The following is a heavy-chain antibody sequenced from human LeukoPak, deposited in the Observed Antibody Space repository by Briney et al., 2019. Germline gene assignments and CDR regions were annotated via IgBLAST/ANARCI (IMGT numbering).Heavy chain of an antibody. CDR3: ARTPQNYYDSSGYSFQFDY. J-gene: IGHJ4*02. CDR1: GYTFTSYY. CDR2: INPSGGST. V-gene: IGHV1-46*01. Sequence: ASVKVSCKASGYTFTSYYMHWVRQAPGQGLEWMGIINPSGGSTSYAQKFQGRVTMTWDMSTSTVYMELSSLRSEDTAVYYCARTPQNYYDSSGYSFQFDYWGQGTLVTVSS. D-gene: IGHD3-22*01.